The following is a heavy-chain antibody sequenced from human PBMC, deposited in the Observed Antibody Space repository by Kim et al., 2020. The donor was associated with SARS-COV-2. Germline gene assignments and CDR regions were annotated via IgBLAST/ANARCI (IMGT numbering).Heavy chain of an antibody. V-gene: IGHV7-4-1*02. CDR3: ARDGGRGDY. Sequence: GNPTYAQGITGRFVFSLDTSVSTAYLQISSLKAEDTAVYYCARDGGRGDYWGQGTLVTVSS. D-gene: IGHD3-10*01. J-gene: IGHJ4*02. CDR2: GNP.